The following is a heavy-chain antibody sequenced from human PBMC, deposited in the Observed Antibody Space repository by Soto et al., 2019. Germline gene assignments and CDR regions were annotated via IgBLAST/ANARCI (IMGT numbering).Heavy chain of an antibody. CDR2: IYYSGSA. V-gene: IGHV4-31*03. CDR1: GGSISSGGYY. D-gene: IGHD3-10*01. Sequence: SETLSLTCTVSGGSISSGGYYWSWIRQHPGKGLEWIGYIYYSGSAYYNPSLKSRVTISVDTSKNQFSLKLSSVTAADTAVYYCARSPDYGSGSYRSRFEPWGQGTLVTVSS. J-gene: IGHJ5*02. CDR3: ARSPDYGSGSYRSRFEP.